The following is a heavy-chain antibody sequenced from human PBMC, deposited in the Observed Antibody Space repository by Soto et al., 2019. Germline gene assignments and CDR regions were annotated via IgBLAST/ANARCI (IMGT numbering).Heavy chain of an antibody. V-gene: IGHV1-18*01. Sequence: ASVKVSCKASGYTFTSYGISWVRQAPGQGLEWMGWISAYNGNTNYAQKLQGRVTMTTDTSTSTAYMELRSLRSDDTAVYYCARVYYDYVWGSYRFYGMDVWGQGTTVTVSS. J-gene: IGHJ6*02. D-gene: IGHD3-16*02. CDR1: GYTFTSYG. CDR3: ARVYYDYVWGSYRFYGMDV. CDR2: ISAYNGNT.